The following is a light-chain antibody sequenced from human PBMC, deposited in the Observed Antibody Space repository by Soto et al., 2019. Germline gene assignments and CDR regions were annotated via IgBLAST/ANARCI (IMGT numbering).Light chain of an antibody. V-gene: IGLV2-14*01. CDR2: EVS. J-gene: IGLJ2*01. Sequence: QSALTQPASVSGCPGQSITISCTGTSSDVGGYNYVSWYQQHPGKVPKLMIYEVSNRPSGISNRFSGSKSGNTASLTISGLQADDEADYYCSSYTSSTTLIFGGGTKLTVL. CDR3: SSYTSSTTLI. CDR1: SSDVGGYNY.